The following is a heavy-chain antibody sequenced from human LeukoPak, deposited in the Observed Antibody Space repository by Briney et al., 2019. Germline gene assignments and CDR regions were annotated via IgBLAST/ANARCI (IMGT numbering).Heavy chain of an antibody. V-gene: IGHV3-74*01. CDR3: ARDRRSITQRGFDP. CDR2: INTDGSST. J-gene: IGHJ5*02. CDR1: EFTFSSYW. D-gene: IGHD2-2*01. Sequence: GGSLRLSCAASEFTFSSYWMHWVRQAPGKGLVWVSRINTDGSSTSYADSVKGRFTISRDNAKNTLYLQMNSLRAEDTAVYYCARDRRSITQRGFDPWGQGTLVTVSS.